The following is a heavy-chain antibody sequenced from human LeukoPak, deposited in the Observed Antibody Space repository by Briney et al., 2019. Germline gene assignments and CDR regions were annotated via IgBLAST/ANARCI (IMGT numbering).Heavy chain of an antibody. Sequence: SETLSLTCTVSGGSISRYYWSWIRQPPGKGLEWIGYIYYSGNTYHNPSLKSRVSISVDTSKNQFSLNLRSVTAADTAVYYCARLASTHLVGNAFDIWGQGTMVTVSS. V-gene: IGHV4-59*08. J-gene: IGHJ3*02. D-gene: IGHD6-13*01. CDR3: ARLASTHLVGNAFDI. CDR2: IYYSGNT. CDR1: GGSISRYY.